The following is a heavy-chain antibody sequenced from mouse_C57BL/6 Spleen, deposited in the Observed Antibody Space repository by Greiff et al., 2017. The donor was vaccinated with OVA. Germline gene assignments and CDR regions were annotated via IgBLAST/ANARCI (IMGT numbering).Heavy chain of an antibody. D-gene: IGHD2-1*01. CDR1: GYTFTDYY. Sequence: EVQLQQSGPELVKPGASVKISCKASGYTFTDYYMNWVKQSHGKSLEWIGDINPNNGGTSYNQKFKGKATLTVDKSSSTAYMELRSLTSEDSAVYYCARGGDLLGAMDYWGQGTSVTVSS. V-gene: IGHV1-26*01. CDR2: INPNNGGT. CDR3: ARGGDLLGAMDY. J-gene: IGHJ4*01.